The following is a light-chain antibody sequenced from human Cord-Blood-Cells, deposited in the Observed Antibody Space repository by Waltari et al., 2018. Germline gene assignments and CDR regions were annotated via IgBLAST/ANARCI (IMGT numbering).Light chain of an antibody. Sequence: QSALTQPPSASGSPGQSVTISCTGTSSDVGGYNYVSWYQQHPGKAPKLMIYEVSKRPSGVVDRFAGSKSGNTASLTVSGLQAEDEADYYCSSYAGSNNFVVFGGGTKLAVL. CDR3: SSYAGSNNFVV. J-gene: IGLJ2*01. CDR2: EVS. CDR1: SSDVGGYNY. V-gene: IGLV2-8*01.